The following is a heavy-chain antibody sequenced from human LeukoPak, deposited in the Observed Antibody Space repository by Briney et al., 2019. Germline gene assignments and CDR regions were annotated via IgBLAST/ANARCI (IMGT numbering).Heavy chain of an antibody. D-gene: IGHD4-11*01. CDR1: GGSISSSSYY. V-gene: IGHV4-39*07. J-gene: IGHJ6*03. CDR3: ARVGNYGYYYYYMDV. CDR2: IYYSGST. Sequence: SQTLSLTCTVSGGSISSSSYYLGWIRQPPGKGLEWIGSIYYSGSTYYNPSLKSRVTISVDTSKNQFSLKLSSVTAADTAVYYCARVGNYGYYYYYMDVWGKGTTVTVSS.